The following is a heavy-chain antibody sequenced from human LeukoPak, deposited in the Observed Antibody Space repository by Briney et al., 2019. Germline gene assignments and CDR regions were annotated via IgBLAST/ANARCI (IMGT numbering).Heavy chain of an antibody. CDR2: ISNTSTLI. D-gene: IGHD3-22*01. V-gene: IGHV3-21*01. Sequence: GVSLRLLCAASVYTHRRQNMNWARQPPGKALECVVSISNTSTLIHSADSVKRRHTIHRHTAKNSLFLHMKTLSAEDTAIYYCARDYFDSSDYPQTYCYYYMDVWGKGTTVTVSS. J-gene: IGHJ6*03. CDR1: VYTHRRQN. CDR3: ARDYFDSSDYPQTYCYYYMDV.